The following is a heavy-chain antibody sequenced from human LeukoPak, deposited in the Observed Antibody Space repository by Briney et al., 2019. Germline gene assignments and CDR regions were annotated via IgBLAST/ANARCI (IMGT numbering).Heavy chain of an antibody. Sequence: GGSLRLSCAASGFTFSIYGMGWVRQAPGKGLEWVSAISGSGGSTYYADSVKGRFTISRDNSKNTLYLQMNSLRAEDTAVYYCAVRGVIPFDYWGQGTLVTVSS. CDR3: AVRGVIPFDY. V-gene: IGHV3-23*01. CDR1: GFTFSIYG. CDR2: ISGSGGST. D-gene: IGHD3-10*01. J-gene: IGHJ4*02.